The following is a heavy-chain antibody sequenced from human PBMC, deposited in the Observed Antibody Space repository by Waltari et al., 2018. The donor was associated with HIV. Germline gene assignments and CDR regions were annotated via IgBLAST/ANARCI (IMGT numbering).Heavy chain of an antibody. J-gene: IGHJ4*02. V-gene: IGHV3-23*01. Sequence: EVQLLESGGGLVQPGGSLRLSCAASGFTFSSYALSWVRQAPGKGLEWVSAISGSGGSTYYADSVKGRFTISRDNSKNTLYLQMNSLRAEDTAVYYCAKSVSTPNYDFWSGYDYGSGSYSQPFDYWGQGTLVTVSS. CDR2: ISGSGGST. CDR3: AKSVSTPNYDFWSGYDYGSGSYSQPFDY. CDR1: GFTFSSYA. D-gene: IGHD3-3*01.